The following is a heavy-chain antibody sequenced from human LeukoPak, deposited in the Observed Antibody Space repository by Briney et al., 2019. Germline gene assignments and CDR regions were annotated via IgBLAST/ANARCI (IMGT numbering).Heavy chain of an antibody. V-gene: IGHV4-4*07. D-gene: IGHD3-10*01. J-gene: IGHJ5*02. Sequence: PSETLSLTYTVSGGSMISYYWSWIRQPAGKGLEWIGRMYTSGSTNYNPSLKSRVTMSVDTSKNQFSLKLTSVTAADTAVYYCARHRPRGPGGLDHWGQGTLVTVSS. CDR2: MYTSGST. CDR1: GGSMISYY. CDR3: ARHRPRGPGGLDH.